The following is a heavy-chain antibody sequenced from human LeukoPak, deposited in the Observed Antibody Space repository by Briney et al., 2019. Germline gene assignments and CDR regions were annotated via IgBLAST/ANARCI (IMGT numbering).Heavy chain of an antibody. D-gene: IGHD2-2*01. CDR2: INHSGST. J-gene: IGHJ4*02. V-gene: IGHV4-34*01. CDR3: ASRGRHCSSASCPQDSVALDY. CDR1: GGSFSGYY. Sequence: ASETLSLTCAVYGGSFSGYYWSWIRQPPGKGLEWIGEINHSGSTNYNPSLKSRVTISVDTSKNQFSLKLSSVTAADTAVYYCASRGRHCSSASCPQDSVALDYWGQGTLVTVSS.